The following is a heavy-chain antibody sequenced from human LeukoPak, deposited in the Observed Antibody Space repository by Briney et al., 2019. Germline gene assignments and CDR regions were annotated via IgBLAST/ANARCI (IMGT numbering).Heavy chain of an antibody. CDR1: GFTFISYW. CDR2: INGYGSST. D-gene: IGHD5-18*01. Sequence: GGSLRLSCAASGFTFISYWMHWVRQAPGKGLVWVSRINGYGSSTDFADSVKGRFTISRDNAKNTLYLQMNSLRAEDTAVYYCARDALGNTALDYWGQGTLVTVSS. V-gene: IGHV3-74*01. J-gene: IGHJ4*02. CDR3: ARDALGNTALDY.